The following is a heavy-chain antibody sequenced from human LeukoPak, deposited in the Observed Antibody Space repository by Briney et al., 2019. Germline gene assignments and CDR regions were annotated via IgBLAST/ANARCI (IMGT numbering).Heavy chain of an antibody. CDR2: IYSGGTT. Sequence: GGSLRLSCAVSGFTVSGNYMSWVRQAPGKGLEWVSLIYSGGTTYYADSVKGRFTISRDNSKNTLYLQMNGLRADDTAVYYCARNPPHWFGESEFNPYYYYMDVWGKGTTVTISS. D-gene: IGHD3-10*01. V-gene: IGHV3-53*01. J-gene: IGHJ6*03. CDR3: ARNPPHWFGESEFNPYYYYMDV. CDR1: GFTVSGNY.